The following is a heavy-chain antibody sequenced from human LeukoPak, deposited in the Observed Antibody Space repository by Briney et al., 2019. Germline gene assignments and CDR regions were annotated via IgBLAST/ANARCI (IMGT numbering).Heavy chain of an antibody. Sequence: GGSLRLSCVASGFTVSTYAMSWVRQAPGKGLEWVSGISGSGGRTYYADSVKGRFTISRDNSKNTLYLQMNRLRAEDTAVYYCAKDQGDYSSGWSIFDYWGQGSLVAVSS. CDR3: AKDQGDYSSGWSIFDY. CDR2: ISGSGGRT. D-gene: IGHD6-19*01. J-gene: IGHJ4*02. V-gene: IGHV3-23*01. CDR1: GFTVSTYA.